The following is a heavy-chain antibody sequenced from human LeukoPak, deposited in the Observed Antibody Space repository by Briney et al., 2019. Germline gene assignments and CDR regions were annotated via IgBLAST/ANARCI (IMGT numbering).Heavy chain of an antibody. V-gene: IGHV1-3*01. J-gene: IGHJ4*02. CDR2: INAGNGNT. CDR1: GYTFTSYA. CDR3: ARESMKWLLRYYFDY. Sequence: GASVKVSCKASGYTFTSYAMHWVRQAPGQRLEWMGWINAGNGNTKYSQKFQGRVTITRDTSASTAYMELSSLRSEDTAVYYCARESMKWLLRYYFDYWGQGTLVTVSS. D-gene: IGHD2-21*02.